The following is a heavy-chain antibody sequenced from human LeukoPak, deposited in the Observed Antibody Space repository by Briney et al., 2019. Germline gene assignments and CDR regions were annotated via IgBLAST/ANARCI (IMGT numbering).Heavy chain of an antibody. CDR3: ARDLVSWLQSNPGSAFDI. CDR2: IIPIFGTA. D-gene: IGHD5-24*01. Sequence: SVKVSCKASGGTFSSYVINWVRQAPGQGLEWMGGIIPIFGTANYAQKFQGRVTITADKSTSTAYMELSSLRSEDTAVYYCARDLVSWLQSNPGSAFDIWGQGTMVTVSS. V-gene: IGHV1-69*06. J-gene: IGHJ3*02. CDR1: GGTFSSYV.